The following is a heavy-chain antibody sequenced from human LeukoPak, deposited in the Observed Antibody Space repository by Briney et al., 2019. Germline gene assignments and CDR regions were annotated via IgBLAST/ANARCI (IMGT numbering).Heavy chain of an antibody. CDR3: ATERSGYDYYYYYYGMDV. Sequence: PSETLSLTCTVSGDSISTYYWSWIRQPPGKGLEWIGYIYYNGSTNYNPSLKSRVTISVDTSKNQFSLKLSSVTAADTAVYYCATERSGYDYYYYYYGMDVWGQGTTVTVSS. D-gene: IGHD5-12*01. V-gene: IGHV4-59*01. J-gene: IGHJ6*02. CDR1: GDSISTYY. CDR2: IYYNGST.